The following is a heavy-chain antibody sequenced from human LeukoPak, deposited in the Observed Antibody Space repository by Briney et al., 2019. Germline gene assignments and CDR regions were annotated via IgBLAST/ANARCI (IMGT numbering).Heavy chain of an antibody. CDR3: ARGQVTAVTGLASFDI. CDR1: GFTFSNYW. Sequence: GGSLRLSCAASGFTFSNYWMNWVRQAPGKGLEWVANINQDGSEKYYVDSVKGRFTISRDNGKKSLCLQMNSLRAEDTAVYYCARGQVTAVTGLASFDIWGQGTMVTVSS. D-gene: IGHD4-17*01. V-gene: IGHV3-7*04. CDR2: INQDGSEK. J-gene: IGHJ3*02.